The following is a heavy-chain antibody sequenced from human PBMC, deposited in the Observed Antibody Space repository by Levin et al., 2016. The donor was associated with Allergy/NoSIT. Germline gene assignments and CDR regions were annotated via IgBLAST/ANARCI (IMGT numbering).Heavy chain of an antibody. Sequence: GSLRLSCVASGFTFSSYGMHWVRQAPGKGLEWVAVIWSDGSNEIYGDSVKGRFTISRDNAKNTLHLQMNSLRVEDTAVYYCARGPDDVIQRDNYYNGVFDCWGQGTLVTVSS. CDR1: GFTFSSYG. D-gene: IGHD3-10*01. CDR3: ARGPDDVIQRDNYYNGVFDC. J-gene: IGHJ4*02. V-gene: IGHV3-33*01. CDR2: IWSDGSNE.